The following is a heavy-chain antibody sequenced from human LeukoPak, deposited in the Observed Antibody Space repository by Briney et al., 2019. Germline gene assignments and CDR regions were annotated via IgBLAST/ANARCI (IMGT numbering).Heavy chain of an antibody. CDR3: ARGGTVTAPFDN. CDR1: GFTFSTYA. Sequence: GGSLRLSCAASGFTFSTYAMSWVRQAPGKGLEWVSSFSGSGGSTYYADSVKGRFTISRDSSKNTLYLQMNSLKAEDTAVYYCARGGTVTAPFDNWGQGTLVTVSS. V-gene: IGHV3-23*01. CDR2: FSGSGGST. D-gene: IGHD2-21*02. J-gene: IGHJ4*02.